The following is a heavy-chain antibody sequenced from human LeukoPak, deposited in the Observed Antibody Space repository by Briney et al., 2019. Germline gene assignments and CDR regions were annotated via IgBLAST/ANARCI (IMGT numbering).Heavy chain of an antibody. CDR1: VYTFTAYY. V-gene: IGHV1-2*02. Sequence: ASVTVSCKASVYTFTAYYMHWVRQAPGQGLEWMGWIHPNSGGTIYAQKFQGRVTMTRDTSISTAYRELSRLTSDDTAVYYCARVPETKTYYFDYWGQGTLVTVSS. CDR3: ARVPETKTYYFDY. J-gene: IGHJ4*02. D-gene: IGHD4-17*01. CDR2: IHPNSGGT.